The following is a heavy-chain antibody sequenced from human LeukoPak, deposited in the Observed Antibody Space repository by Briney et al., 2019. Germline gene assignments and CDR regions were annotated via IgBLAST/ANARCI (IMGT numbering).Heavy chain of an antibody. D-gene: IGHD3/OR15-3a*01. CDR2: IKSKADGGTT. CDR1: GFTFSDTW. CDR3: TSNLYDYWTGSYPLEY. J-gene: IGHJ4*02. V-gene: IGHV3-15*01. Sequence: GGSLRLSCAASGFTFSDTWMSWVRQAPGKGLEWVGRIKSKADGGTTDYAAPVKGRFTISRDDLRNKLYLHINSLKTEDTALYYCTSNLYDYWTGSYPLEYWGQGTLLTVSS.